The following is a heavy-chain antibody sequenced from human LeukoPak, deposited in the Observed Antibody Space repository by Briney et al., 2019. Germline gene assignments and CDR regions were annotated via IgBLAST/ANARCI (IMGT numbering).Heavy chain of an antibody. J-gene: IGHJ6*04. V-gene: IGHV3-30*04. CDR2: VSYDGSHK. CDR3: AELGITMIGGV. Sequence: GGSLRLSCAASGFTFTIYSMHWVRQAPGKGLEWVAAVSYDGSHKSYADSAKGRFTISRDNAKNSLYLQMNSLRAEDTAVYYCAELGITMIGGVWGEGTTVTISS. CDR1: GFTFTIYS. D-gene: IGHD3-10*02.